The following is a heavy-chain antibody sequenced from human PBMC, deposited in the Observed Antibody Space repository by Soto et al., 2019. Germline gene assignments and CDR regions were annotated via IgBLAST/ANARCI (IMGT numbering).Heavy chain of an antibody. J-gene: IGHJ6*02. V-gene: IGHV3-23*01. CDR3: AKELQFYYYYGVDV. CDR2: ISGAGGST. Sequence: GGSLRLSCAASGFTFSSYAMTWVRQAPGKGLEWVSAISGAGGSTYYADSVKGRFTISRDNSKNTLYLQMNSLRAEDTAVYYCAKELQFYYYYGVDVWGQGTMVTVSS. CDR1: GFTFSSYA.